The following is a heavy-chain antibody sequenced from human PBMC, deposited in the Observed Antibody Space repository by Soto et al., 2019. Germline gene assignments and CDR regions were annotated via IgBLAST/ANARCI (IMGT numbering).Heavy chain of an antibody. CDR2: NNPGNGDT. Sequence: GSAVKAPSKASCCRFDKYARTSGLPSSSRRNEWMGWNNPGNGDTGYSQKFQDRVTITRDTSASTAYMELSSLRSEDTAVYYWARKADSDSGLYYFVSWGQGPLVTV. V-gene: IGHV1-3*01. J-gene: IGHJ4*02. CDR1: CCRFDKYA. CDR3: ARKADSDSGLYYFVS. D-gene: IGHD2-21*01.